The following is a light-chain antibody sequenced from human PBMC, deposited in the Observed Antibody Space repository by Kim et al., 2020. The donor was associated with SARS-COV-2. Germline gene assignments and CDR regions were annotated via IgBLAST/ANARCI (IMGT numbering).Light chain of an antibody. CDR3: KSRGTSGNVV. J-gene: IGLJ2*01. CDR2: GKN. Sequence: SSELTQDPAVSVALGQTVRITCRGDSLRSYYATWYQQKPGQAPVLVIYGKNNRPSGIPDRFSGSSSGNTASLTITGAQAEDDADYYCKSRGTSGNVVFGGGTKLTVL. V-gene: IGLV3-19*01. CDR1: SLRSYY.